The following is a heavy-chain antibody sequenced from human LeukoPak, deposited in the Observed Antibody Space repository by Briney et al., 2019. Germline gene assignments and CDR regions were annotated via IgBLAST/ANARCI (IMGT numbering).Heavy chain of an antibody. D-gene: IGHD3-22*01. Sequence: ASVKVSCKASGYTFTSYYVHWVRQAPGQGLEWMGIINPSGGSTSYAQKLQGRVTMTTDTSTSTAYMELRSLRSDDTAVYYCARVSDDSSGYIDYWGQGTLVTVSS. V-gene: IGHV1-46*01. CDR2: INPSGGST. CDR3: ARVSDDSSGYIDY. CDR1: GYTFTSYY. J-gene: IGHJ4*02.